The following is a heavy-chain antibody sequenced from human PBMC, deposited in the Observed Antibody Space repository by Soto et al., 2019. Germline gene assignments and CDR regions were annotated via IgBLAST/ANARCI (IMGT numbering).Heavy chain of an antibody. D-gene: IGHD2-2*01. Sequence: QPGGSLRLSCAASGFTFSSYGMHWVRQAPGKGLEWVAVISYDGSNKYYADSVKGRFTISRDNSKNTLYLQMNSLRAEDTAVYYCAKEEDIVVVPAALDYWGQGTLVTVSS. CDR1: GFTFSSYG. CDR2: ISYDGSNK. V-gene: IGHV3-30*18. J-gene: IGHJ4*02. CDR3: AKEEDIVVVPAALDY.